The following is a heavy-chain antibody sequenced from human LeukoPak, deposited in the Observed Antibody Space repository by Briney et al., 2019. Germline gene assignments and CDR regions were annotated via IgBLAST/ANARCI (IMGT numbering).Heavy chain of an antibody. Sequence: GRSLRLSCAASGFTFSSYGMHWVRQAPGKGLEWVAVISYDGSNKYYADSVKGRFTISRDNSKNTLYLQMNSLRAEDTAVYYCAKNARYDSSGYYCDYWGQGTLVTVSS. V-gene: IGHV3-30*18. CDR2: ISYDGSNK. CDR1: GFTFSSYG. D-gene: IGHD3-22*01. J-gene: IGHJ4*02. CDR3: AKNARYDSSGYYCDY.